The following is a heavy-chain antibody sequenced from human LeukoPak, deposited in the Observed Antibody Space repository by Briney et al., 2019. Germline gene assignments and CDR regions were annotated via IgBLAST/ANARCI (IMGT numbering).Heavy chain of an antibody. CDR1: GYTLTELS. V-gene: IGHV1-24*01. CDR2: FDPEDGET. Sequence: ASVKVSCKVSGYTLTELSMHWVRQAPGKGLEWTGGFDPEDGETIYAQKFQGRVTMTEDTSTDTAYMELSSLRSEDTAVYYCATDGSNGYSTGFDYWGQGTLVTLSS. D-gene: IGHD2-15*01. CDR3: ATDGSNGYSTGFDY. J-gene: IGHJ4*02.